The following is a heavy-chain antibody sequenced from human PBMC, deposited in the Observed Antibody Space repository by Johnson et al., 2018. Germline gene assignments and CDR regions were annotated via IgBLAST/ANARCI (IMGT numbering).Heavy chain of an antibody. D-gene: IGHD2-2*01. CDR3: SRSDCSSTSCYFDP. CDR2: TSSSSSYI. CDR1: GFTFSSYS. V-gene: IGHV3-21*01. Sequence: VQLVESGGGLVKPGGSLRLSCAASGFTFSSYSMNWVRQAPGKGLEWVSSTSSSSSYIYSADSVKGRFTISRDNAKNSLYLQMNSLRTEDTAGYYGSRSDCSSTSCYFDPWGQGTLVTVSS. J-gene: IGHJ5*02.